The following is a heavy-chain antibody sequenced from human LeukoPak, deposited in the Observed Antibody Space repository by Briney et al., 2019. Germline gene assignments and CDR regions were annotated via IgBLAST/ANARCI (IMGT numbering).Heavy chain of an antibody. J-gene: IGHJ4*02. D-gene: IGHD2-2*01. CDR1: GGAINSYY. V-gene: IGHV4-59*12. CDR2: GYYSGST. CDR3: ARDPGQLGYCSSTSCSHFDY. Sequence: SETLSLTCTVSGGAINSYYWNWIRQPPGKGLEWIGYGYYSGSTLYNPSLKGRVTISVDTSKNQFSLKLSSVTAADTAVYYCARDPGQLGYCSSTSCSHFDYWGQGTLVTVSS.